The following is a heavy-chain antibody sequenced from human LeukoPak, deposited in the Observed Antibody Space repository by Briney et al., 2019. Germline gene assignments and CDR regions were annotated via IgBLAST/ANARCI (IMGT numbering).Heavy chain of an antibody. CDR1: GFTFSRYN. Sequence: AGGSLRLSCEASGFTFSRYNMNWVRQAPGKGLEWVSYISNSSGNRYYAASVKGRFTVSRDNAKNSLYLQMNSLRDEDRAVYYCARDPTMGGAFDVWGQGTTVTVSS. CDR2: ISNSSGNR. J-gene: IGHJ3*01. V-gene: IGHV3-48*02. CDR3: ARDPTMGGAFDV. D-gene: IGHD3-10*01.